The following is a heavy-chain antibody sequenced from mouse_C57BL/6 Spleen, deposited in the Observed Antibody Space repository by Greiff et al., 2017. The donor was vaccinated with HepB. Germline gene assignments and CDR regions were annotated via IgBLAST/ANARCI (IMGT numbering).Heavy chain of an antibody. CDR3: ARTYYYGSSPWFFDV. CDR2: IYPGSGST. V-gene: IGHV1-55*01. J-gene: IGHJ1*03. D-gene: IGHD1-1*01. Sequence: QVQLQQPGAELVKPGASVKMSCKASGYTFTSYWITWVKQRPGQGLEWIGDIYPGSGSTNYNEKFKSKATLTVDTSSSTAYMQLSSLTSEDSAVYYCARTYYYGSSPWFFDVWGTGTTVTVSS. CDR1: GYTFTSYW.